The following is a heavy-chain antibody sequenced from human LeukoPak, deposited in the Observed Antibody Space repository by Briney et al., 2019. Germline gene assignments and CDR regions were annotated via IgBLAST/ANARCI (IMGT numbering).Heavy chain of an antibody. CDR3: AKVTLLGASSPYYFDY. CDR1: GFTFSSYA. CDR2: ISGSGGST. J-gene: IGHJ4*02. V-gene: IGHV3-23*01. D-gene: IGHD1-26*01. Sequence: GGSLRLSCAASGFTFSSYAMSWVRQAPGKGLEWVSAISGSGGSTYYADSVKGRFTISRDNSKNTLYLQMNSLRAEDTAVDYCAKVTLLGASSPYYFDYWGQGTLVTVSS.